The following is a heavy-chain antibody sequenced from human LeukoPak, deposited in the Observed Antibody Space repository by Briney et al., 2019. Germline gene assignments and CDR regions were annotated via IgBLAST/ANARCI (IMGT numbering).Heavy chain of an antibody. CDR1: GGSFGDYY. D-gene: IGHD6-13*01. CDR2: ISHGGDT. Sequence: PSETLSLTCAVSGGSFGDYYWSWIRQPPGKGLEWIGEISHGGDTNYNSSLESRVTLSVDTSKNQFSLILSSVTAADTAVYYCARDKAAAGYFDYWGQGTLVTVSS. J-gene: IGHJ4*02. V-gene: IGHV4-34*01. CDR3: ARDKAAAGYFDY.